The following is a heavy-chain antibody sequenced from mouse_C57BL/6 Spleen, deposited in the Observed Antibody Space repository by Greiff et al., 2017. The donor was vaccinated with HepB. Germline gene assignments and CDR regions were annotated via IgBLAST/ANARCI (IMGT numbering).Heavy chain of an antibody. V-gene: IGHV1-26*01. CDR2: INPNNGGT. J-gene: IGHJ3*01. CDR1: GYTFTDYY. D-gene: IGHD1-1*01. CDR3: AREDYYGTQFAY. Sequence: VQLQQSGPELVKPGASVKISCKASGYTFTDYYMNWVKQSHGKSLEWIGDINPNNGGTSYNQKFKGKATLTVDKSSSTAYMELRSLTSEDSAVYYCAREDYYGTQFAYWGQGTLVTVSA.